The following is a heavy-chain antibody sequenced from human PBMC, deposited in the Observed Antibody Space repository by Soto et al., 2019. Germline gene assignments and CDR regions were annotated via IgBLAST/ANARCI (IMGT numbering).Heavy chain of an antibody. D-gene: IGHD6-13*01. V-gene: IGHV5-51*01. CDR2: IYPGDSDT. CDR3: AISKAARNNRFDP. J-gene: IGHJ5*02. CDR1: GYSFTSYW. Sequence: GESLKISCKGSGYSFTSYWIGWVRQRPGKGLEWMGIIYPGDSDTRYSPSFQGQVTISADKSISTAYLQWSSLKASDTAMYYCAISKAARNNRFDPRGQRTLVTVSS.